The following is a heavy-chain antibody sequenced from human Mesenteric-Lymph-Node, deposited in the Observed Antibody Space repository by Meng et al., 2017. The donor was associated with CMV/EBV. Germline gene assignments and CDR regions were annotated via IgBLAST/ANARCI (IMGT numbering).Heavy chain of an antibody. V-gene: IGHV1-8*01. CDR1: GYTFTSYD. CDR3: ARGGAAAGTSWFDP. Sequence: ASVKVSCKASGYTFTSYDINWVRQATGQGLEWMGWKNPNSGNTGYAQKFQGRVTITRNTSISTAYMELSSLRSEDTAVYYCARGGAAAGTSWFDPWGQGTLVTVSS. CDR2: KNPNSGNT. D-gene: IGHD6-13*01. J-gene: IGHJ5*02.